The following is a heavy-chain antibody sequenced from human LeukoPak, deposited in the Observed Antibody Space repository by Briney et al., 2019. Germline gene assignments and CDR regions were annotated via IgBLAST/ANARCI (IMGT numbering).Heavy chain of an antibody. Sequence: PGGSLRLSCAASGFTFSSAWMSWVRQAPGKGLEWVARIRADGTTDYAAPVKGRFTISRDDSMNTLSLQMDSLKTGDTAVYYCAADVPSPPAQIDYWGQGTPVTVSS. CDR1: GFTFSSAW. J-gene: IGHJ4*02. D-gene: IGHD1-14*01. CDR3: AADVPSPPAQIDY. V-gene: IGHV3-15*01. CDR2: IRADGTT.